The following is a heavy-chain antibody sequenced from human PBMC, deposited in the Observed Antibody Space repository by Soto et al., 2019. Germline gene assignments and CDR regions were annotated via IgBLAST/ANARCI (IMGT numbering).Heavy chain of an antibody. D-gene: IGHD3-22*01. Sequence: GGSLRLSCAASGFTFSSYSMNWVRQAPGKGLEWVSSISSSSSYIYYADSVKGRFTISRDNAKNSLYLQMNSLRAEDTAVYYCARGWYYYDSSGYFDIWGQGTMVTVSS. CDR3: ARGWYYYDSSGYFDI. J-gene: IGHJ3*02. CDR1: GFTFSSYS. V-gene: IGHV3-21*01. CDR2: ISSSSSYI.